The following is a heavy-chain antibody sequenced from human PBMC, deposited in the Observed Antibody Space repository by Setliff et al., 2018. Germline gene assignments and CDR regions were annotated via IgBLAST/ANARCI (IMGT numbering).Heavy chain of an antibody. J-gene: IGHJ3*01. CDR2: IYHSGSA. V-gene: IGHV4-30-4*08. CDR3: AREVGTSTSSDAFDV. CDR1: GDSISSGDYF. Sequence: SETLSLPCTVSGDSISSGDYFWSWIRQPPGKGLEWIAYIYHSGSAYYNPSLKSRVTMSVDTSKNQFSLHLTSVTASDTAVYYCAREVGTSTSSDAFDVWGQGMMVTVS. D-gene: IGHD1-26*01.